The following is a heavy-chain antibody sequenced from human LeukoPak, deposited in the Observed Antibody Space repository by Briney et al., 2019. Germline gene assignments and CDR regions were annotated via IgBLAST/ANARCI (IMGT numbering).Heavy chain of an antibody. Sequence: GSLRLSCAASGFTVDSNYMSWVRQAPGKGLEWIGEIYHSGSTNYNPSLKSRVTISVDKSKNQFSLKLSSVTAADTAVYYCARMDIVATKGAFDIWGQGTMVTVSS. D-gene: IGHD5-12*01. J-gene: IGHJ3*02. CDR2: IYHSGST. CDR3: ARMDIVATKGAFDI. V-gene: IGHV4-4*02. CDR1: GFTVDSNY.